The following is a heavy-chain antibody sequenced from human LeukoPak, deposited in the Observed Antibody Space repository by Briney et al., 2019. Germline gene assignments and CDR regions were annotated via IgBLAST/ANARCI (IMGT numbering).Heavy chain of an antibody. D-gene: IGHD3-10*01. J-gene: IGHJ4*02. V-gene: IGHV4-34*01. CDR3: ARQSGANPSRLKPVRGVRSGLDY. CDR2: INHSGST. Sequence: SETLSLTCAVYGGSFSGYYWSWIRQPPGKGLEWIGEINHSGSTNYNPSLKSRVTISVDTSKNQFSLKLSSVTAADTVVYYCARQSGANPSRLKPVRGVRSGLDYWGQGTLVTVSS. CDR1: GGSFSGYY.